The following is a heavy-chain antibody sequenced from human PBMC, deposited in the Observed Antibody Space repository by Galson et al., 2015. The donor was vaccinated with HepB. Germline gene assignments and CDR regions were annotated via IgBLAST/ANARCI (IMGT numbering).Heavy chain of an antibody. CDR3: ACADGDYDFLAGSMGAFDI. D-gene: IGHD3-3*01. Sequence: SLRLSCAASGFTFSSYSMNWVRQAPGKGLEWVSSISSSSSYIYYADSVKGRFTISRDNAKNSLYLQMNSLRAEDTAVYYCACADGDYDFLAGSMGAFDIWGQGTMVTVSS. CDR2: ISSSSSYI. CDR1: GFTFSSYS. J-gene: IGHJ3*02. V-gene: IGHV3-21*01.